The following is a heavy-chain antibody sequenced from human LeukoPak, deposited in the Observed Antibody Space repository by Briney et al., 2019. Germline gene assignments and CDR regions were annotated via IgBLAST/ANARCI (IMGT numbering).Heavy chain of an antibody. CDR1: GVTFSSYA. CDR3: ARDTESITIFGVAQYYYYYGMDV. V-gene: IGHV3-30-3*01. J-gene: IGHJ6*02. CDR2: ISYDGSNK. Sequence: PGRSLRLSCAASGVTFSSYAMHWVRQAPGEGVEWVAVISYDGSNKYYADSVKGRFTISRENSKNTLYLQMNSLRAEDTAVYYCARDTESITIFGVAQYYYYYGMDVWGQGTTVTVSS. D-gene: IGHD3-3*01.